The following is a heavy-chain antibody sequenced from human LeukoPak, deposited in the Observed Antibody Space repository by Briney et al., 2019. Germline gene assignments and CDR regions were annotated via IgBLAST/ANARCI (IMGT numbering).Heavy chain of an antibody. D-gene: IGHD1-1*01. Sequence: GGSLTLSCAASGFTFSSYEMNWVRQAPGKGLEWVSFIGSSGATIYYADSVKGRFTISRDNAKNSLYLQMNSLRAEDTAVYYCARLNDALDYWGDGNFFSVSS. CDR1: GFTFSSYE. CDR2: IGSSGATI. J-gene: IGHJ4*01. CDR3: ARLNDALDY. V-gene: IGHV3-48*03.